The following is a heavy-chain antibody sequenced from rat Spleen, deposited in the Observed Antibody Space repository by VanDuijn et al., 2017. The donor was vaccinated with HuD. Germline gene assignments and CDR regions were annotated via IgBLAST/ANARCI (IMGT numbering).Heavy chain of an antibody. Sequence: EVQLVESGGGLVQPGRSLKLSCAASGFIFSNYYMAWVRQAPTKGLEWVAFISAGGGNTHYRDSVKGRFTISRDNAQSTLYLQMDSLRSEDTATYYCTRKGELWGQGVMVTVSS. J-gene: IGHJ2*01. CDR3: TRKGEL. CDR2: ISAGGGNT. D-gene: IGHD5-1*01. CDR1: GFIFSNYY. V-gene: IGHV5-27*01.